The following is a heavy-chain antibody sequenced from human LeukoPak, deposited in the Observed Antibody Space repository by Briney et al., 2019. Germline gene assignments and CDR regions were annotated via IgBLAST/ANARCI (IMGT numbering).Heavy chain of an antibody. CDR2: IYTSGST. CDR1: GGSISSYY. J-gene: IGHJ4*02. Sequence: PSETLSLTCTVSGGSISSYYWSWIRQPAGKGLEWIGRIYTSGSTNYNPSLKSRVTMSVDTSKNQFSLKLSSVTAADTAVYYCARVLYCGGDCSSFDYWGQGTLVTVSS. D-gene: IGHD2-21*01. CDR3: ARVLYCGGDCSSFDY. V-gene: IGHV4-4*07.